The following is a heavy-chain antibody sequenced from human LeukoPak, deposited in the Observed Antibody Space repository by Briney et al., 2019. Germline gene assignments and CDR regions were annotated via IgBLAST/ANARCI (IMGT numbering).Heavy chain of an antibody. CDR3: TRVNLRGSQYNWFDP. CDR2: ITPVIDSA. J-gene: IGHJ5*02. Sequence: SVKVSCKTSGGTFRSHILSWVRQAPGQGLEWMGRITPVIDSAKYAQKFQDRITITADTSTGTAYLHLSSLTSEDTAIYYCTRVNLRGSQYNWFDPWGQGTLVTVSS. CDR1: GGTFRSHI. D-gene: IGHD1-26*01. V-gene: IGHV1-69*08.